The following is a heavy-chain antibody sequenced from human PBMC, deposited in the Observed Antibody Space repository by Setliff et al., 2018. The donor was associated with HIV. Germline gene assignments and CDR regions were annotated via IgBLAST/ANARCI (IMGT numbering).Heavy chain of an antibody. V-gene: IGHV4-39*01. CDR3: AKTIGRYFDIFDN. J-gene: IGHJ4*02. CDR1: GGSISNTSYY. Sequence: SETLSLTCTVSGGSISNTSYYWGWIRQPPGTGLEWIGSISSSGNTYYNPSLKSRVTASVDTPKNQFSLKLNSVTAADTAVYYCAKTIGRYFDIFDNWGQGTLVTVSS. D-gene: IGHD3-9*01. CDR2: ISSSGNT.